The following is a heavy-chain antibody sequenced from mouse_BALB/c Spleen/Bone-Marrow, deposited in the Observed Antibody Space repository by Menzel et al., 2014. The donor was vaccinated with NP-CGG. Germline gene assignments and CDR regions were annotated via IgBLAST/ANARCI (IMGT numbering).Heavy chain of an antibody. CDR3: ARDSLDY. CDR2: ISSGGSYT. V-gene: IGHV5-6*01. D-gene: IGHD3-2*01. CDR1: GFTFSSYG. J-gene: IGHJ2*01. Sequence: EVMLVESGGDLVKPGGSLKLSCAASGFTFSSYGMSWVRQTPDKRLEWVATISSGGSYTYYPDSVKGRFTISRDNAKNTLCLQVSSLKSEDTAMYYCARDSLDYWGQGTTLTVSS.